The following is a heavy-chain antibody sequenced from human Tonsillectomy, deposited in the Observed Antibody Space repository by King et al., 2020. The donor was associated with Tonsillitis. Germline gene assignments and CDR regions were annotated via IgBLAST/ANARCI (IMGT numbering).Heavy chain of an antibody. Sequence: VQLVESGGGLVQPGGSLRLSCAASGFTFSSYAMSWVRQAPGKGLEWVSGISGSGGSTYYADSVKGRFTISRDNSKNTLYLQMKSLRAEDTAVYYCSKSGLDGSGTWHYYYGMDVWGQGTTVTVSS. V-gene: IGHV3-23*04. J-gene: IGHJ6*02. CDR3: SKSGLDGSGTWHYYYGMDV. D-gene: IGHD3-10*01. CDR1: GFTFSSYA. CDR2: ISGSGGST.